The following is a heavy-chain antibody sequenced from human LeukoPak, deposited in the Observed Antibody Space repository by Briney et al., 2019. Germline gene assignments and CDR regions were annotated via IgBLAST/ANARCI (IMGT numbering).Heavy chain of an antibody. D-gene: IGHD2-15*01. CDR1: GYTFTGYY. CDR2: INPNSGST. J-gene: IGHJ5*01. CDR3: ARQADNNWFDS. Sequence: GASVKVSCKASGYTFTGYYMHWVRQAPGQGIEWMGWINPNSGSTKYAQKFQGRVTMTRDTSISTAYMELSRLRSDDSAVFYCARQADNNWFDSWGQGTLVTVSS. V-gene: IGHV1-2*02.